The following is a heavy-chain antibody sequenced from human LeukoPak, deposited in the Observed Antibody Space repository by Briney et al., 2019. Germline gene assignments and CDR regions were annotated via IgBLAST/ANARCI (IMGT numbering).Heavy chain of an antibody. CDR2: ISYDGSNK. CDR1: GFTFSDFW. D-gene: IGHD5-18*01. CDR3: ARTVDTAMVTFDY. Sequence: GGSLRLSCAASGFTFSDFWMHWVRQAPGKGLEWVAVISYDGSNKYYADSVKGRFTISRDNSKNTLYLQMNSLRAEDTAVYYCARTVDTAMVTFDYWGQGTLVTVSS. V-gene: IGHV3-30-3*01. J-gene: IGHJ4*02.